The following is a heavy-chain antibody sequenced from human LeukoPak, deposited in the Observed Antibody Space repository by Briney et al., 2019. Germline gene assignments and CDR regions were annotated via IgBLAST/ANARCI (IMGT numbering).Heavy chain of an antibody. CDR3: AKDHYYYDSSGYYYCDY. V-gene: IGHV3-30*18. CDR2: ISSDGNNR. Sequence: GGSLRLSCAASGFTFSSYGMHWVRQAPGKGLEWVAVISSDGNNRYYADSVKGRFTISRDNSKNTLYLQMNSLRAEDTAVYFCAKDHYYYDSSGYYYCDYWGQGTLVTVSS. J-gene: IGHJ4*02. CDR1: GFTFSSYG. D-gene: IGHD3-22*01.